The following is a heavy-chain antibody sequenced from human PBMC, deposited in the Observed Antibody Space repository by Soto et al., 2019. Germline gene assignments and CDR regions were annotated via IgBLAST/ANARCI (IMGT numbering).Heavy chain of an antibody. CDR1: GGTFSSDS. V-gene: IGHV1-69*12. CDR3: ARSGGLDRDFND. CDR2: IIPMFDTP. D-gene: IGHD2-15*01. Sequence: QVQLVQSGAEVKKPGSSVKVSCKASGGTFSSDSFSWVRQAPGQGLEWMGGIIPMFDTPIYAQKFQDRVMISAVESTRTAYMQLRSLRSGDTAVYYCARSGGLDRDFNDWGRGSLVTVSS. J-gene: IGHJ4*02.